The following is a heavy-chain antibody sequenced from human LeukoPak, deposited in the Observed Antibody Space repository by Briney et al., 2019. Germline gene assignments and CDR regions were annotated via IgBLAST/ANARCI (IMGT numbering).Heavy chain of an antibody. V-gene: IGHV4-59*01. CDR1: GGSISSYY. CDR2: IYYSGGT. Sequence: SETLSLTCTVSGGSISSYYWNWIRQPPGKGLEWIGYIYYSGGTKYNPSFKSRVTISVDTSKNQFSLKLSSVTAADTAVYYCARVGYYDSSGYLDYWGQGTLVTVSS. D-gene: IGHD3-22*01. CDR3: ARVGYYDSSGYLDY. J-gene: IGHJ4*02.